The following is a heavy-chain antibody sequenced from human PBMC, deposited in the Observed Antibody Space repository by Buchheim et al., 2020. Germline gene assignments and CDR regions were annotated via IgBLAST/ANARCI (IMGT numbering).Heavy chain of an antibody. J-gene: IGHJ4*02. Sequence: QVQLVQSGPEVKKPGSSVKVSYKASGGTFNNYAISWVRQAPGQGLEWMGIINPISDTPNYAQKFQGRVTITADESTNTLYMELSSLRSEDTAVYYCARGPDQGYYDSSGYFVPDDYWGQGTL. CDR1: GGTFNNYA. CDR2: INPISDTP. V-gene: IGHV1-69*18. CDR3: ARGPDQGYYDSSGYFVPDDY. D-gene: IGHD3-22*01.